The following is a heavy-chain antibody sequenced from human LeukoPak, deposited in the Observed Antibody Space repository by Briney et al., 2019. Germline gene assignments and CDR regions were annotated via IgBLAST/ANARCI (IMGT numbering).Heavy chain of an antibody. CDR1: GFTLSSYW. V-gene: IGHV3-7*03. Sequence: PGESLRLSCAASGFTLSSYWMSWVRQAPGKGLEWVANIKQDGSEKYYVASVKGRFTISRDNAKNTLYLQMNSLRADDAAVHYCARAPVTSCRGAFCYPFDIWGQGTLVTVSS. CDR3: ARAPVTSCRGAFCYPFDI. D-gene: IGHD2-15*01. J-gene: IGHJ4*02. CDR2: IKQDGSEK.